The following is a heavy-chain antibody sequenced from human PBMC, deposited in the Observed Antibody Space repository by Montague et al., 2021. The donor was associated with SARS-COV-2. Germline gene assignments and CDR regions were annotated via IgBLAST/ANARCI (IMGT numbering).Heavy chain of an antibody. Sequence: SETLSLTCAVSDDSITSSTYYWAWIRQPPGKGLEWIGSFDYTGSTYYNPSLKSRVTMSADTSKKHFSLNLNSVTAADTAVYYCARGRSGFFNPLDYWGQGTLVTVSS. CDR2: FDYTGST. CDR3: ARGRSGFFNPLDY. D-gene: IGHD3-3*01. J-gene: IGHJ4*02. V-gene: IGHV4-39*02. CDR1: DDSITSSTYY.